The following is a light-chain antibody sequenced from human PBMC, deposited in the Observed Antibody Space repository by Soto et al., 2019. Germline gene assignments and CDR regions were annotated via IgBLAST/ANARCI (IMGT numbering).Light chain of an antibody. V-gene: IGLV1-40*01. Sequence: QSVLTQPPSVSGAPGQRVTISCTGSSSNIGAGYDVHWYQQIPGAAPKLLIYTNTNRPTGDPDRFSASKSGTSASLAITGHQAEDEADYYCQSYDGSLSGSVFGGGTKLIVL. CDR3: QSYDGSLSGSV. J-gene: IGLJ3*02. CDR1: SSNIGAGYD. CDR2: TNT.